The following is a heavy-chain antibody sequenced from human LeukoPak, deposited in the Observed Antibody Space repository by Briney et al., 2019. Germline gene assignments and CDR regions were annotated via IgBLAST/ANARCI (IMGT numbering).Heavy chain of an antibody. D-gene: IGHD1-26*01. CDR3: ARESGALSYFDY. CDR1: GYTFTGYY. CDR2: INPNTGGT. Sequence: GASVKVSCKASGYTFTGYYMHWVRQAPGQGLEWMGRINPNTGGTNYAQKFQGRVTMTRDTSISSAYMELTRLRSDDTAVYYCARESGALSYFDYWGLGTLVTVSS. V-gene: IGHV1-2*06. J-gene: IGHJ4*02.